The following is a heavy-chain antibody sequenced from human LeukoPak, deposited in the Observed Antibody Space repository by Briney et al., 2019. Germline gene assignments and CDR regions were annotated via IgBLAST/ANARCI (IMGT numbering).Heavy chain of an antibody. Sequence: ASVKVSCKASGYTFTSYDINWVRQATGQGLEWLGWMNPNSGNTGYAQKFQGRVTMTRDTSISTAYMELNSLRSDGTAVYYCARGLLRSQLDWFDPWGQGTLVTVSS. CDR2: MNPNSGNT. V-gene: IGHV1-8*01. J-gene: IGHJ5*02. CDR3: ARGLLRSQLDWFDP. CDR1: GYTFTSYD. D-gene: IGHD3-10*02.